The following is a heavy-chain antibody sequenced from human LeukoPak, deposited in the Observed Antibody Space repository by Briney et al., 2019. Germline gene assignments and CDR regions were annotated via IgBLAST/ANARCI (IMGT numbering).Heavy chain of an antibody. D-gene: IGHD1-20*01. CDR2: INPNSGGT. V-gene: IGHV1-2*02. J-gene: IGHJ4*02. Sequence: ASVKVSCKASGYTFTGYYMHWVRQAPGQGLEWMGWINPNSGGTNYARKFQGRVTMTRDTSISTAYMELSRLRSDDTAVYYCARGGGITGTLTFDYWGQGTLVTVSS. CDR1: GYTFTGYY. CDR3: ARGGGITGTLTFDY.